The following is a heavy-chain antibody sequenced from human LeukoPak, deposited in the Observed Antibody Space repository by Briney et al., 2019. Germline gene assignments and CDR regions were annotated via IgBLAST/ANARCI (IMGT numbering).Heavy chain of an antibody. V-gene: IGHV3-7*01. Sequence: GGSLRLSCAASGFSFSAYWMTWVRQAPGTGLEWVANINPAGSETYYVDPVKGRFSISRDNAKHLVYLQMSSLRAEDTAVYHCARFGYVAAVDVWGQGTPVTVSS. CDR2: INPAGSET. CDR1: GFSFSAYW. D-gene: IGHD2-15*01. J-gene: IGHJ4*02. CDR3: ARFGYVAAVDV.